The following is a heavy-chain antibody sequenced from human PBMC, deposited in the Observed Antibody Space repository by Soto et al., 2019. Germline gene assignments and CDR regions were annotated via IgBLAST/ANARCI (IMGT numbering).Heavy chain of an antibody. CDR1: GGSISSVNW. J-gene: IGHJ4*02. CDR3: ARRSAMVRGYYFDY. V-gene: IGHV4-4*02. Sequence: SETLSLTCAVSGGSISSVNWWSWVRQPPGKGLEWIGEIYHSGGTNYNPSLKSRVTISVDKSKNQFSLKLSSVTAADTAVYYCARRSAMVRGYYFDYWGQGTLVTVS. D-gene: IGHD5-18*01. CDR2: IYHSGGT.